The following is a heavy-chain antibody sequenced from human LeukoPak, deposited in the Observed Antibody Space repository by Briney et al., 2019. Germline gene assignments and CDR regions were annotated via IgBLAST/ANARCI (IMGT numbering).Heavy chain of an antibody. CDR1: GFTFGDYA. CDR2: IRSKTYGGTG. D-gene: IGHD1-26*01. J-gene: IGHJ4*02. CDR3: TRSESGTYKGGFDF. Sequence: GSLRLSCTASGFTFGDYAMNWFRQAPGKGLEWVCFIRSKTYGGTGEYAASVKGRFTISRDDSKSIAHLQMNSLKTEDTAVYYCTRSESGTYKGGFDFWGQGTLVTVSS. V-gene: IGHV3-49*03.